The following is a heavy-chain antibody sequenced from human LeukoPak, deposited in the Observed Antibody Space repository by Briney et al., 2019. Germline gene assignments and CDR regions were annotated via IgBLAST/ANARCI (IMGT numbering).Heavy chain of an antibody. CDR2: ISYDGSNK. V-gene: IGHV3-30*18. CDR3: AKGAKHFDY. D-gene: IGHD2-21*01. Sequence: GGSLRLSCAASGFAFSSYGMRWVRQAPGKGLEWVAVISYDGSNKYYADSVKGRFTISRDNSKNTLYLQMNSLRAEDTAVYHCAKGAKHFDYWGQGTLVTVSS. J-gene: IGHJ4*02. CDR1: GFAFSSYG.